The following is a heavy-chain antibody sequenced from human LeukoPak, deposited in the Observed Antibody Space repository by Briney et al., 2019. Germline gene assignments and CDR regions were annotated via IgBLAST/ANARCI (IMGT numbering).Heavy chain of an antibody. CDR3: ATTPRV. V-gene: IGHV4-34*01. CDR2: INHSGST. Sequence: SETLSLTCAVYGGSFSGYYWSWIRQPPGKGLEWIGEINHSGSTNYNPSLKSRVTISVDKSRNQFSLNLNSVTAADTAVYYCATTPRVWGKGTTVTVSS. CDR1: GGSFSGYY. J-gene: IGHJ6*04.